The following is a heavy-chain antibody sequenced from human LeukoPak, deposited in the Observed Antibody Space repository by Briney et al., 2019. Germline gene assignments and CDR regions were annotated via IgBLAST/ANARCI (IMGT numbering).Heavy chain of an antibody. CDR2: ISSSGSTI. V-gene: IGHV3-48*03. J-gene: IGHJ4*02. Sequence: GGSLRLSCAASGFTFSSYEMNWVRQAPGKGLEWVSYISSSGSTIYYADSVKGRFTISRDNAKNSLYLQMISLRAEDTAVYYCAREGSDYYDILTGLDYWGQGTLVTVSS. D-gene: IGHD3-9*01. CDR3: AREGSDYYDILTGLDY. CDR1: GFTFSSYE.